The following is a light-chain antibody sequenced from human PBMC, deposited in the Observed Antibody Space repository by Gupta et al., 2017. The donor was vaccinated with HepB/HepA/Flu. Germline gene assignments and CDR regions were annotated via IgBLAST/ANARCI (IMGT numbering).Light chain of an antibody. Sequence: DIQMTQSPSSLSASVGDRVTITCRASQTICSYLNWFQQKPGKAPKLLISVASSLQSGVPSRFGGSGSGTDFTLTISGLQPEDFAIYYCQQDYRAPDTFGQGTEVEIK. J-gene: IGKJ2*01. V-gene: IGKV1-39*01. CDR1: QTICSY. CDR3: QQDYRAPDT. CDR2: VAS.